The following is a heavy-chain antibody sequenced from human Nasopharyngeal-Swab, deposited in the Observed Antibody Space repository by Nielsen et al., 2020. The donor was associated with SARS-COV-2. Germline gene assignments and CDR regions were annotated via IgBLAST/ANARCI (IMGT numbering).Heavy chain of an antibody. CDR1: GDSISRYY. V-gene: IGHV4-59*01. J-gene: IGHJ2*01. Sequence: GSLRLSCTVSGDSISRYYWSWIRQPPGKGLEWIGYIYYSGNTNYNPSLKSRVTISVDTSKNQFSLKLSSVTAADTAVYYCARGTRGYSLYWYFDLWGRGTLVTVSS. D-gene: IGHD3-22*01. CDR3: ARGTRGYSLYWYFDL. CDR2: IYYSGNT.